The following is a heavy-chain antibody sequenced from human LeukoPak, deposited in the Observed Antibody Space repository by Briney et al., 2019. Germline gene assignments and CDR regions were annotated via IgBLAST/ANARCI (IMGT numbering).Heavy chain of an antibody. CDR3: ARAYGGYGSSPYNWLDP. Sequence: ASETLSLTCTASGGSISSYHWSWIRQSPGKGLEWIGYIYYSGSTNYNPSLKSRVTISLGTSKNQFSLKLISVTAADTAVYYCARAYGGYGSSPYNWLDPWGQGTLVTVSS. J-gene: IGHJ5*02. V-gene: IGHV4-59*01. CDR1: GGSISSYH. CDR2: IYYSGST. D-gene: IGHD6-6*01.